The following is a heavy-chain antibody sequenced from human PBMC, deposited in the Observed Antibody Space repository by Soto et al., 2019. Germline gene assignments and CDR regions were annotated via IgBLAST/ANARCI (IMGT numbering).Heavy chain of an antibody. Sequence: EVQLLESGGGLVQPGGSLRLSCVASGFTFSSNAMSWVRQAPGKGLEWVSHITSGSGGGKYYADSVKGRFTISRDNAKNTLYMHMNRLIVEDMAVYYCGKGTWGAFDIWGHGTLVTVSS. CDR1: GFTFSSNA. CDR2: ITSGSGGGK. D-gene: IGHD7-27*01. J-gene: IGHJ3*02. CDR3: GKGTWGAFDI. V-gene: IGHV3-23*01.